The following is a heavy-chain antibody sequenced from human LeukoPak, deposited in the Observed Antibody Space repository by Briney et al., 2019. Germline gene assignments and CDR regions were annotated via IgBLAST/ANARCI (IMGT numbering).Heavy chain of an antibody. CDR3: ARGFYYDSSGYYVYYFDY. CDR1: GFTFSSSW. Sequence: GGSLRLSCAASGFTFSSSWMHWVRQAPGKGLVWISRVSGDGGTTAYADSVKGRFTISRDNSKNTLYLQMNSLRAEDTAVYYCARGFYYDSSGYYVYYFDYWGQGTLVTVSS. D-gene: IGHD3-22*01. CDR2: VSGDGGTT. V-gene: IGHV3-74*03. J-gene: IGHJ4*02.